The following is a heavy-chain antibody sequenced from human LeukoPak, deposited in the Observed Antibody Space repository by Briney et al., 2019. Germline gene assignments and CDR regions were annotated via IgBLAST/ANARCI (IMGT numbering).Heavy chain of an antibody. Sequence: PSGTLSLTCAVSGGSISSSNWGRWVRPPPGKGLGWIGEIYHSGSTNYNPSLKSRVTISVDKSKNQFSLKLSSVTAADTAVYYCARDKSTRLAGYWGQGTLVTVSS. CDR1: GGSISSSNW. D-gene: IGHD6-6*01. CDR3: ARDKSTRLAGY. V-gene: IGHV4-4*02. CDR2: IYHSGST. J-gene: IGHJ4*02.